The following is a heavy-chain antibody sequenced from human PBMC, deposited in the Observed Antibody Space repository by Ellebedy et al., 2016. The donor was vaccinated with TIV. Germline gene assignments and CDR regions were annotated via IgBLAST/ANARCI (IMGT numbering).Heavy chain of an antibody. D-gene: IGHD2-2*01. CDR1: GGSFSGYY. CDR2: INHSGST. CDR3: ARGGYQLLAYYYYGMDV. V-gene: IGHV4-34*01. Sequence: GSLRLXCAVYGGSFSGYYWSWIRQPPGKGLEWIGEINHSGSTNYNPSLRSRVTISVDTSKNQFSLKLSSVTAADTAVYYCARGGYQLLAYYYYGMDVWGQGTTVTVSS. J-gene: IGHJ6*02.